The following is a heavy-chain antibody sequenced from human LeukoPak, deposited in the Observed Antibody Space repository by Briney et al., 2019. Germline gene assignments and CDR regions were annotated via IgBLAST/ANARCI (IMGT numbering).Heavy chain of an antibody. V-gene: IGHV3-23*01. D-gene: IGHD3-22*01. CDR3: AKVMYYYDSSGYDY. CDR1: GFTSSSSA. Sequence: GGSLRLSCAASGFTSSSSAMSWVRQAPGKGLEWVSSISGSGGSTYYADSVKGRFTISRDTSKNTLFLQMSSLRAEDTALYYCAKVMYYYDSSGYDYWGQGTLVTVSS. J-gene: IGHJ4*02. CDR2: ISGSGGST.